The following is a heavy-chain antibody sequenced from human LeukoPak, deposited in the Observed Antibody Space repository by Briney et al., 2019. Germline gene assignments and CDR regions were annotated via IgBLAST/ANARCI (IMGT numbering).Heavy chain of an antibody. CDR1: GFTFSSYS. CDR2: ISSSTIHI. CDR3: ARDGSGWTFDY. Sequence: GGSLRLSCAASGFTFSSYSMNWVRQAPGKGLEWVSSISSSTIHIYYADSVKGRFTISRDNAKNSLYLQMNSLKAEDTAVYYCARDGSGWTFDYWGQGTLVTVSS. V-gene: IGHV3-21*01. D-gene: IGHD6-25*01. J-gene: IGHJ4*02.